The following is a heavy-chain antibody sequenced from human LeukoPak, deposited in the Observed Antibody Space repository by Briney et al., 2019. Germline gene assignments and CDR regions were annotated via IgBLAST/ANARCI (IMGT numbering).Heavy chain of an antibody. CDR1: GGSISSSSYY. Sequence: SETLSLTCTVSGGSISSSSYYWGWIRQPPGKGLEWIGSIYYSGSTYYNPSLKSRVTISVDTSKNQFSLKLSSVTAADTAVYYCARTGRYYCYYYMDVWGKGTTVTVSS. CDR2: IYYSGST. D-gene: IGHD3-9*01. J-gene: IGHJ6*03. CDR3: ARTGRYYCYYYMDV. V-gene: IGHV4-39*07.